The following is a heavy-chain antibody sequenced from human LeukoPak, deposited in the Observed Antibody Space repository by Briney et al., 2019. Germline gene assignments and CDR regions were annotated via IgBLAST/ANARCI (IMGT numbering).Heavy chain of an antibody. J-gene: IGHJ4*02. D-gene: IGHD3-10*01. CDR2: IIPIFGTA. CDR1: GGTFSSYA. Sequence: SVTVSFTASGGTFSSYAISWVRQAPGQGLEWMGGIIPIFGTANYAQKFQGRVTITADESTSTAYMELSSLRSEDTAVYYCARERLGTMVRGVINLWGQGTLVTVSS. CDR3: ARERLGTMVRGVINL. V-gene: IGHV1-69*13.